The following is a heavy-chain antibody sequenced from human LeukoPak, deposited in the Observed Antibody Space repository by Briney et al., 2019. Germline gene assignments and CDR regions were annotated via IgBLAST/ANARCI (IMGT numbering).Heavy chain of an antibody. Sequence: PGGSLRLSCAVSGFIFSSYAMSWVRQAPGKGLEWVSSTSGSGDATKYADSVMGRFTISRDNSKNTLSLQMNSLRAEDTAVYYCAKSDCASDGCKLLNCWGQGTLVTASS. CDR1: GFIFSSYA. CDR3: AKSDCASDGCKLLNC. D-gene: IGHD5-24*01. J-gene: IGHJ4*02. CDR2: TSGSGDAT. V-gene: IGHV3-23*01.